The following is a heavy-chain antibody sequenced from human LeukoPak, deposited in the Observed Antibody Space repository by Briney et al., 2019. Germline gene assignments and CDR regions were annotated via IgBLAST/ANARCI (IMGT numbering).Heavy chain of an antibody. CDR3: ARDRYSSGWYEGYLQH. V-gene: IGHV4-59*01. D-gene: IGHD6-19*01. CDR2: IYYSGST. Sequence: SETLSLTCTVSGGSISSYYWSWIRQPPGKGLEWIGYIYYSGSTNYNPSLKSRVTISVDTSKNQFSLKLSSVTAADTAVYYCARDRYSSGWYEGYLQHWGQGTLVTVSS. J-gene: IGHJ1*01. CDR1: GGSISSYY.